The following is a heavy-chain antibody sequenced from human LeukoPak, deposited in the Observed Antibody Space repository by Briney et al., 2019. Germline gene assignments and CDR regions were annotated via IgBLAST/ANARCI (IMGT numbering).Heavy chain of an antibody. Sequence: SETLSLTCTVSGGSVSNGNYGWSWIRQPPGKGLEWIGYIYHTGSTNYNPSLKSRATISIDTSKNQFSLKLTAVTAADTALYYCSTIAVVAGYDFDCWGQGTLVTVSS. V-gene: IGHV4-61*01. CDR2: IYHTGST. CDR3: STIAVVAGYDFDC. D-gene: IGHD6-19*01. J-gene: IGHJ4*02. CDR1: GGSVSNGNYG.